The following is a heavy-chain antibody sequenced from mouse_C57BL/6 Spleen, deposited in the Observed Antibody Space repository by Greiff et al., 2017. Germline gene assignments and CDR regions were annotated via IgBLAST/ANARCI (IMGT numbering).Heavy chain of an antibody. CDR3: TYYNYDNNLFAY. Sequence: DVHLVESGAELVRPGASVKLSCTASGFNFKDYYMHWVKQRPEQGLEWIGGIDPEDGDTDYAPKFQGKATMTADTSSNTAYLQLSSLTSEDTAVYSCTYYNYDNNLFAYWGQGTLVTVSA. CDR1: GFNFKDYY. CDR2: IDPEDGDT. V-gene: IGHV14-1*01. D-gene: IGHD1-1*01. J-gene: IGHJ3*01.